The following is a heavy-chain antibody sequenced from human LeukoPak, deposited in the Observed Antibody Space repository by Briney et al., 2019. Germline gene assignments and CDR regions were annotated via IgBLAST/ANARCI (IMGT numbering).Heavy chain of an antibody. CDR2: ISDSGGST. V-gene: IGHV3-23*01. CDR3: AREARGDYDY. Sequence: PGGSLRLSCAASGFTFSSYAMSWVRQAPGKGLEWVSTISDSGGSTYYADSVKGRFAISRDNSKNTLFLQMGSLRAEDTAVYYCAREARGDYDYWGQGTLVTVSS. D-gene: IGHD3-10*01. J-gene: IGHJ4*02. CDR1: GFTFSSYA.